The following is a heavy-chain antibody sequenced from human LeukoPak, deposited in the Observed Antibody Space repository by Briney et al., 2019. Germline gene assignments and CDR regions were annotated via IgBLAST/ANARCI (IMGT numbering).Heavy chain of an antibody. D-gene: IGHD3-22*01. J-gene: IGHJ6*02. CDR3: ARARPWDSSRSYYFGMDV. V-gene: IGHV3-23*01. Sequence: GGSLRLSCEASGFTFSSYAIRWVRQAPGTGLEWVSSIPGSGGAAYYADSVRGRFSISRDSSKNTVYLQMNSLRDEDTAVYYCARARPWDSSRSYYFGMDVWGHGTTVTVSS. CDR1: GFTFSSYA. CDR2: IPGSGGAA.